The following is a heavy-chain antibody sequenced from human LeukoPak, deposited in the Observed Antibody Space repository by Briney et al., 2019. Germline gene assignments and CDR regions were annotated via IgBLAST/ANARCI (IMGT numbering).Heavy chain of an antibody. V-gene: IGHV1-24*01. CDR2: FDPEDDET. CDR3: ATLRGYSHLGRFDP. D-gene: IGHD5-12*01. Sequence: ASVKVSCKVSGYTLTELSMHWVRHAPGKGLGWMGGFDPEDDETIYAQKFQGRVTMTEDTSTDTAYMELSSLRSDDTAVYYCATLRGYSHLGRFDPWGQGTLVTVSS. J-gene: IGHJ5*02. CDR1: GYTLTELS.